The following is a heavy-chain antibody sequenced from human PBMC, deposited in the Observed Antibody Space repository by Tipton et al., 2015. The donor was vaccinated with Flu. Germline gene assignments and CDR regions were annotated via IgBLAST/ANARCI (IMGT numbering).Heavy chain of an antibody. CDR1: GGSIGTYY. V-gene: IGHV4-59*08. CDR3: ARHSGLYFPFDL. D-gene: IGHD1-26*01. Sequence: TLSLTCTVSGGSIGTYYWSWIRQPPGKGLEWIGYIYNSGTTNYNPSLKSRVTLSGDSSKNHFSLKLRSVTAADTGVYYCARHSGLYFPFDLWGQGTMVTVSS. J-gene: IGHJ3*01. CDR2: IYNSGTT.